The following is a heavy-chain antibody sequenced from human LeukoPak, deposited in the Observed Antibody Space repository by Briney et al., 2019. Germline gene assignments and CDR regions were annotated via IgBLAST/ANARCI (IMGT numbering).Heavy chain of an antibody. CDR1: GFTFSSYS. J-gene: IGHJ4*02. CDR3: ARSLLYYYDSSGPYFDY. V-gene: IGHV3-48*01. CDR2: ISSSSSTI. D-gene: IGHD3-22*01. Sequence: PGGSLRLSCAPSGFTFSSYSMNWVRQAPGKGLEWVSYISSSSSTIYYADSVKGRFTISRDNAKNSLYRQMNSLRAEDTAVYYCARSLLYYYDSSGPYFDYWGQGTLVTVSS.